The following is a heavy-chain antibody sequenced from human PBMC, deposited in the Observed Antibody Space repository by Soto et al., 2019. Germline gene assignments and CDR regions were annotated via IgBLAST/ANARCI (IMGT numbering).Heavy chain of an antibody. V-gene: IGHV2-26*01. Sequence: QVTFKESGPVLGKPTETLTLTCTVSGFSLSNARMGVSWIRQPPGKALEWLAHIFSNDEKSYSTSLKSRLTITKDTSKSQVVLTMTNMDPVDTATYYCARAWYSGSYYWFDPWGQGTLVTVSS. J-gene: IGHJ5*02. D-gene: IGHD1-26*01. CDR1: GFSLSNARMG. CDR3: ARAWYSGSYYWFDP. CDR2: IFSNDEK.